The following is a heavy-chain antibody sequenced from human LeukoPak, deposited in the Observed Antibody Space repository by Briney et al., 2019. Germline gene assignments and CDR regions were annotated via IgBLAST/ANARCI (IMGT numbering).Heavy chain of an antibody. CDR1: GFTFSSYG. D-gene: IGHD3-22*01. Sequence: PGGPLRLPCAASGFTFSSYGMHWVRQAPGKGPEWVAFIRYDGSNKYYADSVKGRFTISRDNSKNTLYLQMNSLRAEDTAVYYCAKDGMGIYYYDSSGYYYYYFDYWGQGTLVTVSS. CDR3: AKDGMGIYYYDSSGYYYYYFDY. CDR2: IRYDGSNK. J-gene: IGHJ4*02. V-gene: IGHV3-30*02.